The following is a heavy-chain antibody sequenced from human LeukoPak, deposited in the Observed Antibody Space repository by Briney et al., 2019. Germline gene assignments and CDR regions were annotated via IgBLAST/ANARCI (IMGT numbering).Heavy chain of an antibody. CDR3: ARFCDCSSTSCYPNWFDP. V-gene: IGHV3-20*04. CDR2: INRNGSST. CDR1: GFTFDDYA. Sequence: GGSLRLSCAASGFTFDDYAMHWVRQAPGKGLEWVSGINRNGSSTGYADSVKGRFTISRDNAKNSLYLQMNSLRAEDTAFYYCARFCDCSSTSCYPNWFDPWGQGTLVTLSS. J-gene: IGHJ5*02. D-gene: IGHD2-2*01.